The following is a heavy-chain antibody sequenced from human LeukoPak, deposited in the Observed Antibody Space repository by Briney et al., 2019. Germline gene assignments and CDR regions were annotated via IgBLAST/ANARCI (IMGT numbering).Heavy chain of an antibody. Sequence: TWESLKISCKGSGYSFTSYWIGWVRQMPGKGLEWMGIIYPGDSDTRYSPSFQGQVTISADKSISTAYLQWSSLEASGTAMYYCARLRAYSNHYYGMDVWGQGTTVTVSS. CDR1: GYSFTSYW. D-gene: IGHD6-13*01. J-gene: IGHJ6*02. CDR2: IYPGDSDT. CDR3: ARLRAYSNHYYGMDV. V-gene: IGHV5-51*01.